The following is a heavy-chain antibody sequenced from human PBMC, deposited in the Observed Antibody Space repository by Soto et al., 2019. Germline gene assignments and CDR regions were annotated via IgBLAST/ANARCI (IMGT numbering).Heavy chain of an antibody. CDR1: GGSVSSGSYY. CDR2: IYYSGST. D-gene: IGHD3-22*01. Sequence: SETLSLTCTVSGGSVSSGSYYWSWIRQPPGKGLEWVGYIYYSGSTSYNPSLKSRVTISVDTSKNQFSLKLGSVTAADTAVYYCARNIYDSSGRWGQGTLVTVSS. CDR3: ARNIYDSSGR. V-gene: IGHV4-61*01. J-gene: IGHJ4*02.